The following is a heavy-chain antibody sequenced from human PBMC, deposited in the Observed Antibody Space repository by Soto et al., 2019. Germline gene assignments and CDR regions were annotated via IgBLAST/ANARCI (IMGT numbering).Heavy chain of an antibody. D-gene: IGHD6-19*01. CDR3: AKGVPGIAVAGTGYFQH. CDR2: ISYDGSNK. J-gene: IGHJ1*01. Sequence: GGSLRLSCAASGFIFSSYSMHWVRQAPGKGLEWVAVISYDGSNKYYADSVKGRFTISRDNSKNTLYLQMNSLRAEDTAVYYCAKGVPGIAVAGTGYFQHWGQGTLVTVSS. CDR1: GFIFSSYS. V-gene: IGHV3-30-3*01.